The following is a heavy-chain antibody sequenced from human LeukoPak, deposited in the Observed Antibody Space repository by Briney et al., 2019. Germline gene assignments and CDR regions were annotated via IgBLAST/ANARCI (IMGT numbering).Heavy chain of an antibody. CDR1: GFTFSNAW. D-gene: IGHD3-10*01. CDR3: ARGASEWFGELRYYYYMDV. J-gene: IGHJ6*03. V-gene: IGHV3-15*01. Sequence: GGSLRLSCAASGFTFSNAWMSWVRQAPGKGLEWVGRIKSRTDGGTTDYAAPVKGRFTISRDDSTNPLYLQMNSLKTEDTAVYYCARGASEWFGELRYYYYMDVWGKGTTVTVSS. CDR2: IKSRTDGGTT.